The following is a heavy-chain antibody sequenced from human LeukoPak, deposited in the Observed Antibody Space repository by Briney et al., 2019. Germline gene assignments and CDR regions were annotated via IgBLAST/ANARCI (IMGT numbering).Heavy chain of an antibody. CDR1: GGSFSGYY. CDR3: ARGRHYYDSSGVFDY. D-gene: IGHD3-22*01. Sequence: SETLSLTCAVYGGSFSGYYWSWIRQPPGKGLEWIGEINHSGSTNYNPSLKSRVTISVDTSKNQFSLKLSSVTAADTAVYHCARGRHYYDSSGVFDYWGQGTLVTVSS. V-gene: IGHV4-34*01. J-gene: IGHJ4*02. CDR2: INHSGST.